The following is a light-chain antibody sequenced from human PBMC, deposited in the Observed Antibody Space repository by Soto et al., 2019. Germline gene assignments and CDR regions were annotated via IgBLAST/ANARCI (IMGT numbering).Light chain of an antibody. J-gene: IGKJ4*01. CDR1: QGIGGA. Sequence: AIQLTQSPSSLSASVGDRVSITCRASQGIGGALAWYQLKPGAAPALLIYDASTLESGVPSRFSGSRSGADFTLTISSLQPEDFATYYCQNFRSSAISFGGGTKVDIK. CDR3: QNFRSSAIS. V-gene: IGKV1-13*02. CDR2: DAS.